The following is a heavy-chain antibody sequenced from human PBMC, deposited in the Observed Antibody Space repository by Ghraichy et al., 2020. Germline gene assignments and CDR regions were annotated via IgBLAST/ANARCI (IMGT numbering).Heavy chain of an antibody. D-gene: IGHD2-15*01. V-gene: IGHV1-69*06. CDR3: ASSLGCSGGSCYSYYYYYGMDV. CDR1: GGTFSSYA. Sequence: SVKVSCKASGGTFSSYAISWVRQAPGQGLEWMGGIIPIFGTANYAQKFQGRVTITADKSTSTAYMELSSLRSEDTAVYYCASSLGCSGGSCYSYYYYYGMDVWGQGTTVTVSS. CDR2: IIPIFGTA. J-gene: IGHJ6*02.